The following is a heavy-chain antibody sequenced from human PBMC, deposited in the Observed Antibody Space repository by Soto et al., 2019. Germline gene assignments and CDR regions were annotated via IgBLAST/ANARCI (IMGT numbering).Heavy chain of an antibody. J-gene: IGHJ6*02. CDR2: MSYDGSNK. V-gene: IGHV3-30-3*01. CDR1: GFTFSSYA. Sequence: PGGSLRLSCAASGFTFSSYAMHWVRQAPGKGLEWVAVMSYDGSNKYYADSVKGRFTISRDNSKNTLYLQMSSLRAEDTAVYYCARSSFWPYYYYYGMDVWGQGTTVTVSS. CDR3: ARSSFWPYYYYYGMDV. D-gene: IGHD6-6*01.